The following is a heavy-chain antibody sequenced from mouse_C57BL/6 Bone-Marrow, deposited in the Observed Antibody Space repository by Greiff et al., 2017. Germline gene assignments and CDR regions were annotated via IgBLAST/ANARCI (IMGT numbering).Heavy chain of an antibody. CDR3: TGGYYDDVDY. J-gene: IGHJ2*01. CDR1: GFNIKDDY. Sequence: VQLQQSGAELVRPGASVKLSCTASGFNIKDDYMHWVKQRPEQGLEWIGWIDPEIGDTEYASKFQGKATITADTSSNTAYLQLSSLTSEDTAVYYCTGGYYDDVDYWGQGTTLTDSS. V-gene: IGHV14-4*01. CDR2: IDPEIGDT. D-gene: IGHD2-3*01.